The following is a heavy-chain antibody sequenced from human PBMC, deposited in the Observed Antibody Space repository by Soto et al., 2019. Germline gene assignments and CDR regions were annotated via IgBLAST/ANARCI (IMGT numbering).Heavy chain of an antibody. D-gene: IGHD3-10*01. CDR1: GDTFSNFA. Sequence: SVKVSCKASGDTFSNFAISWVRQAPGQGLEWMGVIIPLFGTAHYAQKVQDRVTMTADESTSTVYMELSSLRSEDTAVYYCARDEPLLWFGELTPGFGMDVWGQGTTVTVSS. CDR2: IIPLFGTA. CDR3: ARDEPLLWFGELTPGFGMDV. V-gene: IGHV1-69*13. J-gene: IGHJ6*02.